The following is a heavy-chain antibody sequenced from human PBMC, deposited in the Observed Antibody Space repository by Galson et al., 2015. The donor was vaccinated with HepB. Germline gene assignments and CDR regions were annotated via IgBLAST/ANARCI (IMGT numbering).Heavy chain of an antibody. CDR2: ISGNGGST. J-gene: IGHJ4*02. Sequence: SLRLSCAASGFTFSSYPMTWVRQAPGKGLEWVSAISGNGGSTFYADSVKGRFTISGDNSKNTLYLQMDSLRAEETAVYYCAKASRDSNYYFDCWGQGTLVTVSS. CDR3: AKASRDSNYYFDC. CDR1: GFTFSSYP. D-gene: IGHD4-11*01. V-gene: IGHV3-23*01.